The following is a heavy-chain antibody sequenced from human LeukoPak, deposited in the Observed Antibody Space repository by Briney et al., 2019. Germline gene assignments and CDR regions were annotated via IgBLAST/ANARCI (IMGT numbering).Heavy chain of an antibody. CDR3: VRGPSSGAFDI. V-gene: IGHV1-2*02. D-gene: IGHD2-15*01. Sequence: ASVTVSCKASGYTFTDYYIHWLRQAAGQGLEWMGLINPNSGATKYAQKSQGRVTMTRDTSISTVYVELSSLKSDDTAVYYCVRGPSSGAFDIWGQGTVVTVSS. CDR1: GYTFTDYY. J-gene: IGHJ3*02. CDR2: INPNSGAT.